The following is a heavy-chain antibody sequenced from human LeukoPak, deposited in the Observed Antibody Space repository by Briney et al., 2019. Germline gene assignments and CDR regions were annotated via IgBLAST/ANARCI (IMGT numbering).Heavy chain of an antibody. CDR3: AKDRPWGVFDY. Sequence: GGSLRLSCAASGFTVSSNYMSWVRQAPGKGLEWVSVIYSGGSTYYADSLKGRFTISRDNSKNTLYLQMNSLRAEDTAVYYCAKDRPWGVFDYWGQGTLVTVSS. D-gene: IGHD3-16*01. CDR2: IYSGGST. V-gene: IGHV3-53*01. J-gene: IGHJ4*02. CDR1: GFTVSSNY.